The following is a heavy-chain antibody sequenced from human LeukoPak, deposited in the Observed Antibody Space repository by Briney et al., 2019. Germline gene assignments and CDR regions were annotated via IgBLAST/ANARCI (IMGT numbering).Heavy chain of an antibody. CDR3: ARDSSSSLGYFDY. V-gene: IGHV3-30-3*01. CDR2: ISYDGSNK. J-gene: IGHJ4*02. D-gene: IGHD6-6*01. Sequence: GRSLRLSCAASGFTFSSYAMHWVRQAPGKGLEWVAVISYDGSNKNYADSVKGRFTISRDNSKNTLYLQMNSLRAEDTAVYYCARDSSSSLGYFDYWGQGTLVTVSS. CDR1: GFTFSSYA.